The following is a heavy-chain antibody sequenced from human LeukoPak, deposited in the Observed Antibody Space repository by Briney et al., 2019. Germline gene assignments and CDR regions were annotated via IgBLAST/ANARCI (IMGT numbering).Heavy chain of an antibody. J-gene: IGHJ4*02. Sequence: QPGGSLRLSCAASGFTFSGSAMSWVRQAPGKGLEWVSSISGISGSAYYADSVKGRFTISRDDSKNTLYLQMNSLRAEDTAVYSCARLATVTTLSPVVYWGQGTLVTVSS. D-gene: IGHD4-17*01. CDR2: ISGISGSA. V-gene: IGHV3-23*01. CDR3: ARLATVTTLSPVVY. CDR1: GFTFSGSA.